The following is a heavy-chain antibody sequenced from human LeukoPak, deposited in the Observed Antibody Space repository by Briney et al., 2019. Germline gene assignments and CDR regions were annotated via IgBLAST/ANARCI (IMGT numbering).Heavy chain of an antibody. J-gene: IGHJ5*02. CDR3: ARGSPGDT. Sequence: SETLSLTCTVSGGSITSYYWTWIRQPPGKGLEWIGEINHSGSTNYNPSLKSRVTISVDTSKNQFSLKLSSVTAADTAVYYCARGSPGDTWGQGTLVTVSS. CDR2: INHSGST. CDR1: GGSITSYY. V-gene: IGHV4-34*01.